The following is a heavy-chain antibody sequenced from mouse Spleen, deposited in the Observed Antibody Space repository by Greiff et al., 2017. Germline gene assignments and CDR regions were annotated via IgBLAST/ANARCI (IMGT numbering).Heavy chain of an antibody. CDR1: GFTFTDYY. Sequence: EVHLVESGGGLVQPGGSLRLSCATSGFTFTDYYMSWVRQPPGKALEWLGFIRNKAHGYTTEYSAPVKGRFTIYRDNSQSILYLQMNTLRAEDSATSYCARRRQAMDYWGQGTSVTVSS. V-gene: IGHV7-3*02. CDR2: IRNKAHGYTT. CDR3: ARRRQAMDY. J-gene: IGHJ4*01.